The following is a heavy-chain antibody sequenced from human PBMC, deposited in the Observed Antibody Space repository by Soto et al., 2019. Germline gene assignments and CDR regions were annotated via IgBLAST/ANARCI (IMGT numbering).Heavy chain of an antibody. D-gene: IGHD1-26*01. CDR3: ARSQLVGATRALDY. V-gene: IGHV4-59*01. CDR1: GGSISSYY. Sequence: SETLSLTCTVSGGSISSYYWSWIRQPPGKGLEWIGYIYYSGSTNYNPSLKSRVTISVDTSKNQSSLKLSSVTAADTAVYYCARSQLVGATRALDYWGQGTLVTVSS. CDR2: IYYSGST. J-gene: IGHJ4*02.